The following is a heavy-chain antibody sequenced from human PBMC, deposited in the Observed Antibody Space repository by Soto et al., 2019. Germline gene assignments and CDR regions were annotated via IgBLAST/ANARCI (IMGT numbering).Heavy chain of an antibody. D-gene: IGHD5-18*01. CDR2: ISNDGSDI. J-gene: IGHJ4*02. Sequence: GGSLRLSCAASRFTISGHAMHWVRQAPGKGLEWLADISNDGSDIFYADSVKGRFTISRDNAKNSLYLQMNSLRAEDTAVYYCARDYSSYGPFDYWGQGTLVTVSS. CDR3: ARDYSSYGPFDY. CDR1: RFTISGHA. V-gene: IGHV3-30*03.